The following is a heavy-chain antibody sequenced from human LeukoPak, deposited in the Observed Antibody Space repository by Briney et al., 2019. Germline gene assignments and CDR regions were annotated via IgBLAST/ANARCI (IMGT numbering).Heavy chain of an antibody. Sequence: GGSLRLSCAASGYTFSSYWMHWVRQAPGKGLVWVSRISPDGSRTTYADSVKGRFTISRDNAKNTVYLQMNSLRAEDTVVYYCARVALGSYNWFDPWGQGTLVTVSS. CDR1: GYTFSSYW. J-gene: IGHJ5*02. V-gene: IGHV3-74*01. CDR2: ISPDGSRT. CDR3: ARVALGSYNWFDP. D-gene: IGHD3-10*01.